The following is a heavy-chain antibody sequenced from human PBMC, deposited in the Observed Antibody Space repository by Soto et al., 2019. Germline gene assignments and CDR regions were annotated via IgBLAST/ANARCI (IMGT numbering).Heavy chain of an antibody. D-gene: IGHD6-19*01. V-gene: IGHV3-23*01. CDR2: ISGSGGST. J-gene: IGHJ4*02. CDR1: GFTFSSYA. CDR3: AKVGAFGGIAVAGTWED. Sequence: EVQLLESGGGLVQPGGSLRLSCAASGFTFSSYAMSWVRQAPGKGLEWVSAISGSGGSTYYADSVKGRFTISRDNSKNTLYLQMNSLRAEDTAVYYCAKVGAFGGIAVAGTWEDWGQGTLVTVSS.